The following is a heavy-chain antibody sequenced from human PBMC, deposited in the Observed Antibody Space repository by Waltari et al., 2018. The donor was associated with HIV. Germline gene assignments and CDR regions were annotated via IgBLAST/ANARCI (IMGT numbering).Heavy chain of an antibody. D-gene: IGHD2-2*01. V-gene: IGHV4-31*03. CDR3: ASTHCSSTSCYADWYFDL. CDR2: IYYSGST. J-gene: IGHJ2*01. CDR1: GGSISSGGYY. Sequence: QVQLQESGPGLVKPSQTLSLTCTVSGGSISSGGYYWSWIRQHPGKGLEWIGYIYYSGSTYYNPSLKSRVTISVDTSKNQFALKLSSVTAADTAVYYCASTHCSSTSCYADWYFDLWGRGTLVTVSS.